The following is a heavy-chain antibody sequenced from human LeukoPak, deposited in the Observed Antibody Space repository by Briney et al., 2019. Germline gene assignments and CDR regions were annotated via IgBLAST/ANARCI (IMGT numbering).Heavy chain of an antibody. CDR1: GFTFSGYP. CDR3: ARDSGSYYSTFDY. D-gene: IGHD3-10*01. CDR2: ISYDGSNK. J-gene: IGHJ4*02. V-gene: IGHV3-30-3*01. Sequence: GGSLRLSCAASGFTFSGYPIHWVRQAPGKGLEWVAVISYDGSNKYYADSVKGRFTISRDNSKNTLYLQMNSLRAEDTAVYYCARDSGSYYSTFDYWGQGTLVTVSS.